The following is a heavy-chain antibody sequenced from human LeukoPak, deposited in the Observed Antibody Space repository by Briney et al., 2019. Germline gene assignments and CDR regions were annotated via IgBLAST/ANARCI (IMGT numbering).Heavy chain of an antibody. V-gene: IGHV4-31*01. J-gene: IGHJ3*01. CDR2: RSYSSSA. CDR1: GGSISSGGYY. D-gene: IGHD3-10*01. CDR3: ASWFGXXFHAFD. Sequence: SQTLSLTCTVSGGSISSGGYYWSWVRQHPGKGLGWIRYRSYSSSAYYNPPLTSPATISVDTSKNQFSLKLSSVTAADTAVYYSASWFGXXFHAFD.